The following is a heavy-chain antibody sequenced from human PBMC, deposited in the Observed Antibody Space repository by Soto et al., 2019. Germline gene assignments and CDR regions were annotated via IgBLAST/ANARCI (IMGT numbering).Heavy chain of an antibody. D-gene: IGHD2-15*01. J-gene: IGHJ4*02. V-gene: IGHV3-11*01. Sequence: RLSCAASGFTFSDYYMSWIRQAPGKGLEWISFISSSDRTIYYADSVEGRFTISRDNAKNSLYLQMNSLRPEDTAVYYCARAPHIVVAVAVDYWGQGTLVTVSS. CDR3: ARAPHIVVAVAVDY. CDR2: ISSSDRTI. CDR1: GFTFSDYY.